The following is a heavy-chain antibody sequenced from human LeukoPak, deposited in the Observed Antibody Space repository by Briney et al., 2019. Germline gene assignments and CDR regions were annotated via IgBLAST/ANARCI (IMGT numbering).Heavy chain of an antibody. CDR1: GYSFTGYF. V-gene: IGHV1-2*02. J-gene: IGHJ4*02. CDR3: ARDGEVRQGHCSTTSCPVDY. D-gene: IGHD2-2*01. CDR2: INPNTGGT. Sequence: ASVKVSCKASGYSFTGYFMHWVRRAPGQGLEWMGWINPNTGGTNYAQKFQGRVTMTRDTSMSTAYMELSGLRFDDTAVYYCARDGEVRQGHCSTTSCPVDYWGQGTLITVSS.